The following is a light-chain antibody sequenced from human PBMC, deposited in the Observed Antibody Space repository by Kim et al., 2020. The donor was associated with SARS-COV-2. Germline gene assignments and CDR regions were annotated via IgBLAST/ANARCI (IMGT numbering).Light chain of an antibody. Sequence: SPGERAPLSCRASQSVSSSYLAWYQQKPGQAPRLLIYGASSRATGIPDRFSGSGSGTDFTLTISRLEPEEFAVYYCQQYGSSPWTFGQGTKVEIK. CDR3: QQYGSSPWT. J-gene: IGKJ1*01. CDR2: GAS. CDR1: QSVSSSY. V-gene: IGKV3-20*01.